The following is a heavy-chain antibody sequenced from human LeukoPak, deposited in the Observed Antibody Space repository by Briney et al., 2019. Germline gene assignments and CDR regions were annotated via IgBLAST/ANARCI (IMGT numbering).Heavy chain of an antibody. Sequence: SETLSLTCTVSGYSISSGYYWGWIRQPPGKGLEWIGSVYHSGSTYYNPSLKRRVTISVDTSRNQFSLKLSSVTAADTAVYYCATNPTFYYGSGSYPSGWFDPWGQGTLVTVSS. CDR1: GYSISSGYY. CDR2: VYHSGST. D-gene: IGHD3-10*01. CDR3: ATNPTFYYGSGSYPSGWFDP. V-gene: IGHV4-38-2*02. J-gene: IGHJ5*02.